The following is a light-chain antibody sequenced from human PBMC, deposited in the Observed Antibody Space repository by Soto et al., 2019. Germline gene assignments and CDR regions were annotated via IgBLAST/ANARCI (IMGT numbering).Light chain of an antibody. CDR3: QQYSNSPPT. J-gene: IGKJ1*01. V-gene: IGKV3-15*01. Sequence: IVMTQSPSTLAVSPGERATLSCRASQSVSSNLAWYQQKPGQAPRLLIYAASTRATGISTRFSGSGSGTEFTLTISSLQSEDFEVYSCQQYSNSPPTFGQGTKVDIK. CDR2: AAS. CDR1: QSVSSN.